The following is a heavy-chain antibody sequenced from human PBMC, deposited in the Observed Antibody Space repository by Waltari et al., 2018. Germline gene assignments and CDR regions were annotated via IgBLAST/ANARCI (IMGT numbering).Heavy chain of an antibody. CDR1: GFTVRSNY. Sequence: EVQLVESGGGLIQPGGSLRLSCAASGFTVRSNYMSWVRQAPGKGLEWVSVIYSGGSTYYADSVKGRFTISRDNSKNTLYLQMNSLRAEDTAVYYCARVLLKDNGEAFDIWGQGTMVTVSS. CDR3: ARVLLKDNGEAFDI. V-gene: IGHV3-53*01. CDR2: IYSGGST. J-gene: IGHJ3*02. D-gene: IGHD1-1*01.